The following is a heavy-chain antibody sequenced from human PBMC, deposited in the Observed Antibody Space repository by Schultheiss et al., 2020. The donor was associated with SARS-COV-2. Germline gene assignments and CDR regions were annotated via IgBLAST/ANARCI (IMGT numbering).Heavy chain of an antibody. CDR3: ARVRSGTDAFDI. Sequence: GGSLRLSCAASGFTFSSYSMNWVRQAPGKGLEWVSAISGSGGSTYYADSVKGRFTISRDNSKNTLYLQMNSLRAEDTAVYYCARVRSGTDAFDIWGQGTMVTVSS. V-gene: IGHV3-23*01. CDR1: GFTFSSYS. J-gene: IGHJ3*02. D-gene: IGHD3-10*01. CDR2: ISGSGGST.